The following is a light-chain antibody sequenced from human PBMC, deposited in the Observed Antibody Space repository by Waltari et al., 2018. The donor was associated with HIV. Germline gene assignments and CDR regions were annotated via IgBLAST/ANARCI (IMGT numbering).Light chain of an antibody. V-gene: IGKV3-15*01. CDR2: GAS. CDR1: QSVSSN. J-gene: IGKJ2*01. Sequence: EIVMTPSPATLSVSPGERATLSCRASQSVSSNLAWYQQKPGQAPRLLIYGASTRTTGIAPRFSGSGSETEFTLTINSLQSEDFAVYYCQQYNNWPPTFGQGTKLEIK. CDR3: QQYNNWPPT.